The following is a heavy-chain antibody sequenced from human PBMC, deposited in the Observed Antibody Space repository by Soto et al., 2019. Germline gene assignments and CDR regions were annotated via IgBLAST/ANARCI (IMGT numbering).Heavy chain of an antibody. D-gene: IGHD5-18*01. Sequence: PSETLSLTCTVSGGSINTFYWRWVRQPAGKGLEWIGRIFSSGSTSFNPSLESRVAMSVDTSKNHFSLNLCSVTAADMAVYFCAREGSYSSYNFAHGIQLWSFDFWGQGALVTVSS. V-gene: IGHV4-4*07. CDR2: IFSSGST. CDR3: AREGSYSSYNFAHGIQLWSFDF. J-gene: IGHJ4*02. CDR1: GGSINTFY.